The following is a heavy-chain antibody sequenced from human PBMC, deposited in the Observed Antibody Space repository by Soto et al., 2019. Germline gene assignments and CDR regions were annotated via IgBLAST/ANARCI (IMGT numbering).Heavy chain of an antibody. CDR1: GFTFTYAW. D-gene: IGHD3-10*01. J-gene: IGHJ4*02. CDR2: IKSKTAGGTT. Sequence: EVQLVESGGGLVKPGGSLTLSCAASGFTFTYAWMNWVRQAPGTGLEWVGRIKSKTAGGTTDYTAPVKGRFTISRDDSKNSLFLQMNSLKAEDTAVYDCATDGDAWGQGTVVSVSS. CDR3: ATDGDA. V-gene: IGHV3-15*07.